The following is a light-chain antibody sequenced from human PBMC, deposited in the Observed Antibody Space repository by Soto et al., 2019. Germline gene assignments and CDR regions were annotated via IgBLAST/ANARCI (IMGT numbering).Light chain of an antibody. CDR3: QQYDSSPLT. J-gene: IGKJ4*01. V-gene: IGKV3-20*01. CDR2: DAS. CDR1: RSVDSNY. Sequence: EIVLTQSPDTLSLSPGERTTLSCRASRSVDSNYLAWYQQKPGQAPRVLIYDASIRATGIPDRFSGSGSGTDFTLTISRLEPEDSAVYYCQQYDSSPLTFGGGTKV.